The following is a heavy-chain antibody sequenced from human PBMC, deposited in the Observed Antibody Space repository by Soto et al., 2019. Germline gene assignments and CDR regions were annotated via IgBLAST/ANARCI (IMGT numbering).Heavy chain of an antibody. CDR3: AKDNGGYYDSGGNFEY. V-gene: IGHV3-9*01. CDR1: GFTFDDYA. CDR2: ISWNGATM. J-gene: IGHJ4*02. D-gene: IGHD3-22*01. Sequence: EVHLVESGGGLVQPGRSLRLSCVASGFTFDDYAMHWVRQVPGKGLEWVSGISWNGATMGYGDSVKGRFTISRDNTKNSLYLQMNSLRPEDTAFYYCAKDNGGYYDSGGNFEYWGQGTLVTVSS.